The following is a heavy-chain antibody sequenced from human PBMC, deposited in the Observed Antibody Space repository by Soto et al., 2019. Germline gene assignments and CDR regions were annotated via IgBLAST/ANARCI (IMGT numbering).Heavy chain of an antibody. Sequence: XGSLKLSCAASGCTFSSYAMHWVRQAPGKGLEWVAVISYDGSNKYYADSVKGRFTISRDNSKNTLYLQMNSLRAEDTAVYYCARYSSPSGSLSNWGQGTLVTVSS. CDR2: ISYDGSNK. D-gene: IGHD6-13*01. CDR1: GCTFSSYA. V-gene: IGHV3-30-3*01. CDR3: ARYSSPSGSLSN. J-gene: IGHJ4*02.